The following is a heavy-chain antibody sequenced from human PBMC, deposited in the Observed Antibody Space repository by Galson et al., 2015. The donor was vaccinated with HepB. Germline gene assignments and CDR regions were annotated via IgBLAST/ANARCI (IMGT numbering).Heavy chain of an antibody. V-gene: IGHV3-30*02. D-gene: IGHD4-11*01. CDR1: GFTFSNYG. Sequence: SLRLSCAASGFTFSNYGMHWVRQAPGKGLEWVAFIGYDGSKKYYADSVKGRFTISRDNSKNTLYLQMNNLRAEDTAVYYCAKDASNYYIHYWAQGTLVTISS. CDR2: IGYDGSKK. CDR3: AKDASNYYIHY. J-gene: IGHJ4*02.